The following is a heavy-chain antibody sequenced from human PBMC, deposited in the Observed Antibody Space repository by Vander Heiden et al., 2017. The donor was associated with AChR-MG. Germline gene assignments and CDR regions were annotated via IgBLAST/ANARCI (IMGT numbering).Heavy chain of an antibody. V-gene: IGHV4-34*01. D-gene: IGHD2-15*01. Sequence: HAQLQQWGAGLLKPPETLSLTCAAHGGSCSGYYWSWIRQPPGKGLEWIGEINHSGSTNYNPSLKSRVTISVDTSKNQFSLKLSSVTAADTAVYYCASGTKVAAIDYWGQGTLVTVSS. CDR2: INHSGST. CDR3: ASGTKVAAIDY. CDR1: GGSCSGYY. J-gene: IGHJ4*02.